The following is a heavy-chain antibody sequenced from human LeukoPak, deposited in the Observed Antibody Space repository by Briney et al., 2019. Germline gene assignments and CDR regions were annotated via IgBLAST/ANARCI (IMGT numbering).Heavy chain of an antibody. CDR1: GGSLNSSS. V-gene: IGHV4-59*08. Sequence: PSETLSLACSVSGGSLNSSSWSWIRQPPGKGLEWIAYMYYTGTTKYNPSLSSRVTISVDASKNQFSLKLTSVTAADTAVYYCARGYTYGDFWGPGTLVTVSS. J-gene: IGHJ4*02. CDR3: ARGYTYGDF. D-gene: IGHD5-18*01. CDR2: MYYTGTT.